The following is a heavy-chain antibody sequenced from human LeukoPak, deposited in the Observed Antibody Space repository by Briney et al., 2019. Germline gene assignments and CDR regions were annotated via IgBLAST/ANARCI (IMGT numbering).Heavy chain of an antibody. CDR2: INHSGST. CDR3: ARARRFGSSGYYYVAEYFQH. Sequence: SETLSLTCAVYGGSFSGYYWSWIRQPPGKGLEWIGKINHSGSTNYNPSLKSRVTISVDTSKNQFSLKLSSVTAADTAVYYCARARRFGSSGYYYVAEYFQHWGQGTLVTVSS. CDR1: GGSFSGYY. J-gene: IGHJ1*01. V-gene: IGHV4-34*01. D-gene: IGHD3-22*01.